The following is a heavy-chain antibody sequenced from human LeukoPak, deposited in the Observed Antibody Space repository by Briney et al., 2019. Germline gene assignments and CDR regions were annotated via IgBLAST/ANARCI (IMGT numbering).Heavy chain of an antibody. J-gene: IGHJ6*03. CDR1: GGSISSYY. CDR3: ARRAAAVGTYYMDV. Sequence: PSETLSLTCTVSGGSISSYYWTWIRRPPGKGLEWIRYIYYSGGTNYNPSLWSRVTMSVDTSKNQFSLKLSSVTAADTAVYYCARRAAAVGTYYMDVWGKGTTVTVSS. D-gene: IGHD6-13*01. V-gene: IGHV4-59*01. CDR2: IYYSGGT.